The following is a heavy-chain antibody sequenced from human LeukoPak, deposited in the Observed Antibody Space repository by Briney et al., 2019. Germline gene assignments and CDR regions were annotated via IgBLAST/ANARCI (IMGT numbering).Heavy chain of an antibody. CDR3: ARVDTATVHDAFDI. V-gene: IGHV4-34*01. J-gene: IGHJ3*02. D-gene: IGHD5-18*01. CDR2: INHSGST. CDR1: GGSFSGYY. Sequence: PSETLSLTCAVYGGSFSGYYWSWIRQPPGKGLEWIGEINHSGSTNYNPSLKSRVTMSVDTSKNQFSLKLSSVTAADTAVYYCARVDTATVHDAFDIWGQGTMVTVSS.